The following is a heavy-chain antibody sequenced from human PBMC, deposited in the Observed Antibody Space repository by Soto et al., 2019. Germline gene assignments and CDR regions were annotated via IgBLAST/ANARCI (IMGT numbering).Heavy chain of an antibody. D-gene: IGHD2-15*01. CDR3: ARGAPGIVVVVAATRGYYFDY. Sequence: GGSLRLSCAASGFTFSSYGMHWVRQAPGKGLEWVAVIWYDGSNKYYADSVKGRFTISRDNSKNTLYLQMNSLRAEDTAVYYCARGAPGIVVVVAATRGYYFDYWGQGTLVTVSS. CDR1: GFTFSSYG. V-gene: IGHV3-33*01. CDR2: IWYDGSNK. J-gene: IGHJ4*02.